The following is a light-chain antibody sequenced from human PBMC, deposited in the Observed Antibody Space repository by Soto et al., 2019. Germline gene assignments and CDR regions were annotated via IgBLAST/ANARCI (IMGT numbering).Light chain of an antibody. J-gene: IGLJ1*01. CDR2: DVS. V-gene: IGLV2-14*01. CDR1: SSDIGGYNY. CDR3: SSFTSRHTYV. Sequence: QSVLTQPASVSGSPGQSTTISCTGTSSDIGGYNYVSWYQQLPGEAPKLIIYDVSDRPSGVSTRFSDSKSGNTASLTISGLQAEDEGDYYCSSFTSRHTYVFGTGTKLTVL.